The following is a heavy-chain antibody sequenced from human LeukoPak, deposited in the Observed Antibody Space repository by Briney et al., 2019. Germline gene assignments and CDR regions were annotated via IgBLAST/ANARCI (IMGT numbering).Heavy chain of an antibody. D-gene: IGHD5-18*01. J-gene: IGHJ2*01. CDR1: DDYIRTDH. V-gene: IGHV4-59*01. Sequence: SETLSMTCTGPDDYIRTDHWGWIGQAPRKRLHLLGYFHSSGNRNYNPSLQSRVTMSIETPKNQFSLKLSSVTAEDTAVYYCARRIQLWSYWHFDLWGRGTLVTVSS. CDR2: FHSSGNR. CDR3: ARRIQLWSYWHFDL.